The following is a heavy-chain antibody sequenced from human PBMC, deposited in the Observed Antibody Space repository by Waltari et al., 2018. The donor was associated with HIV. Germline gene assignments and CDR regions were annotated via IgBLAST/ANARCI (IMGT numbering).Heavy chain of an antibody. CDR1: GLPFSGYW. Sequence: EVQVVESGGGLVQPGGSLRLSCAASGLPFSGYWVHWVRQAPGEGLVWVSRSNPDGSVIDYADSVKGRFTISRDYAKNTVNLQMNSLRAEDTAIYYCARDFGGRDDYWGQGSLVTVSS. J-gene: IGHJ4*02. CDR2: SNPDGSVI. D-gene: IGHD2-15*01. V-gene: IGHV3-74*01. CDR3: ARDFGGRDDY.